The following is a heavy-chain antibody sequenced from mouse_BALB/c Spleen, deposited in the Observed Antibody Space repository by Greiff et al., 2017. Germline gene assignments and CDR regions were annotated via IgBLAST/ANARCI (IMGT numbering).Heavy chain of an antibody. CDR3: ARGGSEGAMDY. Sequence: QVQLQQSGAELVRPGTSVKVSCKASGYAFTNYLIEWVKQRPGQGLGWIGEIFPGTGTTYYNEKFKGKATLTIDTSSSTAYMQLSSLTSEDSAVYFCARGGSEGAMDYWGQGTSVTVSS. CDR2: IFPGTGTT. CDR1: GYAFTNYL. D-gene: IGHD3-2*02. V-gene: IGHV1S132*01. J-gene: IGHJ4*01.